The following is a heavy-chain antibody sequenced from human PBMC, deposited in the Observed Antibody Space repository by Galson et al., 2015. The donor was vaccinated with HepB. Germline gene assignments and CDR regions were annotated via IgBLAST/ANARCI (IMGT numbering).Heavy chain of an antibody. Sequence: SETLSLTCTVSGGSMNSYYWSWIRQTPGKGLKGLEWIGYVYYSDSGNTNYNPSLKSRVTISVDTSKNQFSLNLNSMTAADTAVYYCASASPVWFGELHVPSAFHLWGQGTMVTVSS. CDR1: GGSMNSYY. CDR3: ASASPVWFGELHVPSAFHL. V-gene: IGHV4-59*01. D-gene: IGHD3-10*01. CDR2: VYYSDSGNT. J-gene: IGHJ3*01.